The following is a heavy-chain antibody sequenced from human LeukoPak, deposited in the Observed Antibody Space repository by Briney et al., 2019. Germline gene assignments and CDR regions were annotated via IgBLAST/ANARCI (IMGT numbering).Heavy chain of an antibody. J-gene: IGHJ4*02. V-gene: IGHV4-59*12. CDR2: IYFSGTT. Sequence: PSETLSLTCTVSGGSISNYYWSWIRQPPGEGLEWTGYIYFSGTTKYNPSLKSRVTISVDTSKNQFSLKLSSVTAADTAVYYCARGRWELPYWGQGTLVTVSS. CDR3: ARGRWELPY. CDR1: GGSISNYY. D-gene: IGHD1-26*01.